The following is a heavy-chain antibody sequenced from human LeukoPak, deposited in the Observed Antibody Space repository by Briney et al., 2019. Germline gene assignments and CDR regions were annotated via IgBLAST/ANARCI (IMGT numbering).Heavy chain of an antibody. CDR3: ARLHNSGWSHFDY. CDR1: GGSISGSY. V-gene: IGHV4-59*01. Sequence: SETLSLTCTVSGGSISGSYWSWIRQPPGKGLEYIGYIYDSGSINYNPSLKSRVTILVDTSKSQFSLKLSSVTSADTAVYYCARLHNSGWSHFDYWGQGTLVTVSS. D-gene: IGHD6-19*01. J-gene: IGHJ4*02. CDR2: IYDSGSI.